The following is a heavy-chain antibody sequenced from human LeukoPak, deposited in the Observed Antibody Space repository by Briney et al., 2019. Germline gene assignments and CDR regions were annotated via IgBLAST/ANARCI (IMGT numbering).Heavy chain of an antibody. Sequence: SETLSLTCTVSGGPVNSGSYYWGWIRQPPGKGLEWIGGLYDSGSTYYKSSLKSRVFISVDTSKNEVSLRVSSVTAADTAVYFCARQRSFYLTSGHYDEDHFDYWGQGTLVTVSS. CDR2: LYDSGST. J-gene: IGHJ4*02. CDR3: ARQRSFYLTSGHYDEDHFDY. D-gene: IGHD3-22*01. CDR1: GGPVNSGSYY. V-gene: IGHV4-39*01.